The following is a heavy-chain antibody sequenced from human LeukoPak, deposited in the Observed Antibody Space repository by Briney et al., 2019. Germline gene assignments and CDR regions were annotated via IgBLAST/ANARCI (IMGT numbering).Heavy chain of an antibody. J-gene: IGHJ4*02. Sequence: PSETLSLTCAVSGGSLSGYYWTWIRQPPGKGLEWIGYIYYSGSTNYNPSLKSRLTISVDTSTNQFSLKLSSVTAADTAVYYCARLRGNCFPDYWGQGTLVTVSS. CDR3: ARLRGNCFPDY. CDR2: IYYSGST. V-gene: IGHV4-59*01. D-gene: IGHD2-15*01. CDR1: GGSLSGYY.